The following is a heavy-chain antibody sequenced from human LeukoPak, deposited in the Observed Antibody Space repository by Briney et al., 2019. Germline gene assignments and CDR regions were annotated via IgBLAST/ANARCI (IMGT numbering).Heavy chain of an antibody. CDR3: ARDLRRGNYYDSSGYYRDY. CDR2: INPNSGGT. J-gene: IGHJ4*02. V-gene: IGHV1-2*02. D-gene: IGHD3-22*01. CDR1: GYTFTGYY. Sequence: ASVKVSCKASGYTFTGYYMHWVRQAPGQGLEWMGWINPNSGGTNYAQKFPGRVTMTRDTSISTAYMELSRLRSDDTAVYYCARDLRRGNYYDSSGYYRDYWGQGTLVTVSS.